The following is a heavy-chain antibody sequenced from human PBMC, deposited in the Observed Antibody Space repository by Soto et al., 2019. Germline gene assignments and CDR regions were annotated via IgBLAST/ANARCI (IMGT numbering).Heavy chain of an antibody. V-gene: IGHV4-39*07. CDR2: IYYSGST. Sequence: SETLSLTCTVSGGSISSSSYYWGWIRQPPGKGLEWIGSIYYSGSTYYNPSLKSRVTISVDTSKNQFSLKLSSVTAADTAVYYCARGPTYYYDSSGYYLTWGQGTLVTVSS. CDR3: ARGPTYYYDSSGYYLT. CDR1: GGSISSSSYY. D-gene: IGHD3-22*01. J-gene: IGHJ5*02.